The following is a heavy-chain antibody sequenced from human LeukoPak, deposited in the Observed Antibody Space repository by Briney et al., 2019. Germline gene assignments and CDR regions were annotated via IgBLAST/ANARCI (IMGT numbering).Heavy chain of an antibody. CDR2: IYSSGDS. V-gene: IGHV4-59*08. J-gene: IGHJ3*02. CDR3: ARQPSGTAAFDI. Sequence: SETLSLTCAVSGGSINSYYWSWIRQPPGQGLEWIAYIYSSGDSNYNPSFKSRVPISVDTSKNQFSLKLTSVAAADTAIYYCARQPSGTAAFDIWGQGTMVIVSS. D-gene: IGHD1/OR15-1a*01. CDR1: GGSINSYY.